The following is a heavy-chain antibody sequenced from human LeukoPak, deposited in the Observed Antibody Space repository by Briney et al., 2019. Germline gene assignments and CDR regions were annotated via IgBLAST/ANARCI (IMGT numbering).Heavy chain of an antibody. V-gene: IGHV3-30*04. CDR3: ARDQDGYNDY. CDR2: ISYDGSNK. CDR1: GFTFSSYA. J-gene: IGHJ4*02. Sequence: GGSLRLSCAASGFTFSSYAMHWVRQAPGKGLEWVAVISYDGSNKYYADSVKGRFTISRDNSKNTLYLQMNSLGAEYTAVYYCARDQDGYNDYWGQGTLVTVSS. D-gene: IGHD5-24*01.